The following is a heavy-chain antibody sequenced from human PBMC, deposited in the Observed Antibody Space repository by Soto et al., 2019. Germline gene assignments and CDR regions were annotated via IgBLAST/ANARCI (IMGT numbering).Heavy chain of an antibody. J-gene: IGHJ6*02. CDR1: GFTFSNYW. CDR3: ARGYYDFWSGYYISPYGMDV. V-gene: IGHV3-11*01. CDR2: ISSRGSSI. Sequence: GGSLRLSCAASGFTFSNYWMHWVRQAPVKGLEWVSYISSRGSSIYYAYSVKGRFTISRDNAKNSLYLQMNGLRAEDTAVYYCARGYYDFWSGYYISPYGMDVWGQGTTVTVSS. D-gene: IGHD3-3*01.